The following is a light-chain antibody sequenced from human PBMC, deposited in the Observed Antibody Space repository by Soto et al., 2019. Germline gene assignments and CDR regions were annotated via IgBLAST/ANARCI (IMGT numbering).Light chain of an antibody. Sequence: ESVLTQSAGTLSLSPGERATLSCRASQSVSSSYLAWYQQKPGQAPRLLIYGASSRATGIPDRFSGSGSGTDFTLTISRLEPEDFAVYYCQQYGSSPPSTFGQGTRLEIK. J-gene: IGKJ5*01. CDR1: QSVSSSY. V-gene: IGKV3-20*01. CDR2: GAS. CDR3: QQYGSSPPST.